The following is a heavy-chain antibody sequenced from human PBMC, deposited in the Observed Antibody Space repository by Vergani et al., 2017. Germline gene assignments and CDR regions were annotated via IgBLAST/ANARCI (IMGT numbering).Heavy chain of an antibody. CDR2: ISAYNGNT. J-gene: IGHJ3*02. Sequence: QVQLVQSGAEVKKPGASVKVSCKASGYTFTSYGISWVRQAPGQGLEWMGWISAYNGNTNYAQKLQGRVTMTTDTSTSTAYMKLRSLRSDDTAVYYCARDLYEAYSGYDFKSTFDIWGQGTMVTVSS. CDR3: ARDLYEAYSGYDFKSTFDI. CDR1: GYTFTSYG. V-gene: IGHV1-18*01. D-gene: IGHD5-12*01.